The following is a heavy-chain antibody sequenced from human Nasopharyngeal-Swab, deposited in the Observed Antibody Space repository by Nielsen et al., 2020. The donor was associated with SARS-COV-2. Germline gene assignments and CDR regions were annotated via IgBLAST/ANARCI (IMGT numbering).Heavy chain of an antibody. Sequence: SETLSLTCAVSGGSFSGYYWSWIRQPPGKGLDWIGEINHSGSTKYNPSLKSRVNISVDTSKNQFSLKVSSVTAADTAVYYCARGGYYCSSTSCYYYSGYYYGMDVWGQGTTVTVSS. CDR3: ARGGYYCSSTSCYYYSGYYYGMDV. CDR1: GGSFSGYY. CDR2: INHSGST. J-gene: IGHJ6*02. V-gene: IGHV4-34*01. D-gene: IGHD2-2*01.